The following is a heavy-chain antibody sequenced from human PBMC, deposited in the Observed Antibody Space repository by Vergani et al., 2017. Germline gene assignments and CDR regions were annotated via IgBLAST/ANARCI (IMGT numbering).Heavy chain of an antibody. V-gene: IGHV1-46*01. Sequence: QVQLVQSGAEVKKPGASVKVSCKASGYTFTSYYMHWVRQAPGQGLEWMGIINPSGGSTSYAQKFQGRVTMTRDTSTSTVYMELSSLRSEDTAVYFCARDSVGATFLDYWGQGTLVTVSS. J-gene: IGHJ4*02. CDR1: GYTFTSYY. CDR2: INPSGGST. CDR3: ARDSVGATFLDY. D-gene: IGHD1-26*01.